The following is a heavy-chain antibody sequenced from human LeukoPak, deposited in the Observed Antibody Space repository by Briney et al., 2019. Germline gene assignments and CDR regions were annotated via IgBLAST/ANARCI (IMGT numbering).Heavy chain of an antibody. Sequence: GGSLRLSCAASGFTFSSYSMNWVRQALGKGLEWVSYISRGSDTIYYTDSVKGRFTISRDNAKNSLYLQMNSLRAGDTALYYCAKDMEGVEMATIGIDYWGQGTLVTVSS. CDR2: ISRGSDTI. V-gene: IGHV3-48*04. D-gene: IGHD5-24*01. J-gene: IGHJ4*02. CDR1: GFTFSSYS. CDR3: AKDMEGVEMATIGIDY.